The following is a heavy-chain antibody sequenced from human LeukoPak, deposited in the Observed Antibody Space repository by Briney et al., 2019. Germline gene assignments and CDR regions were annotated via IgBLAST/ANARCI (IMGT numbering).Heavy chain of an antibody. V-gene: IGHV3-48*01. D-gene: IGHD4-17*01. Sequence: GGSLRLSCAASGFTFSSYSMNWVRQAPGKGLEWVSYISSSSSTIYYADSVKGRFTISRDNAKNSLYLQMNSLRAEGTAVYYCAREHYGDYTDYWGQGTLVTVSS. CDR2: ISSSSSTI. CDR3: AREHYGDYTDY. J-gene: IGHJ4*02. CDR1: GFTFSSYS.